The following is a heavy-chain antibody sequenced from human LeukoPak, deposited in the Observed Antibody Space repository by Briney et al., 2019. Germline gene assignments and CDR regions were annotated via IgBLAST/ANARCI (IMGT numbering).Heavy chain of an antibody. D-gene: IGHD4-17*01. CDR1: GGSFSGYY. CDR3: ARAFFRTTVTTGRYYYYYMDV. J-gene: IGHJ6*03. CDR2: INHSGST. Sequence: SETLSLARAVYGGSFSGYYWSWIRQPPGKGLEWIGEINHSGSTNYNPSLKSRVTISVDTSKNQFSLKLSSVTAADTAVYYCARAFFRTTVTTGRYYYYYMDVWGKGTTVTISS. V-gene: IGHV4-34*01.